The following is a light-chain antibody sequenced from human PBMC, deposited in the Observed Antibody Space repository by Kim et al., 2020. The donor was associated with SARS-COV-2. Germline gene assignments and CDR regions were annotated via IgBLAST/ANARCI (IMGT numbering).Light chain of an antibody. Sequence: DIQMSQSPSTLSASVGDRVTITCRASQSVGNWLAWYQQKPGKAPKLLIYKTSNLEGGVPSRFSGSGSGTEFTLTISSLQPDDFATYYCQQYDNYSWTFGPGTKVDIK. V-gene: IGKV1-5*03. CDR1: QSVGNW. CDR3: QQYDNYSWT. CDR2: KTS. J-gene: IGKJ1*01.